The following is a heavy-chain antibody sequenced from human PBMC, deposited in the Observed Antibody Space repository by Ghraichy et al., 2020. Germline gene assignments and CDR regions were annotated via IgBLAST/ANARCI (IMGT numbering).Heavy chain of an antibody. CDR1: GDNVTSYG. V-gene: IGHV1-18*01. Sequence: ASVKVSCKASGDNVTSYGISWERQAPVQGLEWMGWISAYNGNTNYAQKLQGRVTMTTDTSTSTAYMELRSLRSDDTAVYYCARAESSGWYYWGQGTLVTVSS. CDR2: ISAYNGNT. CDR3: ARAESSGWYY. J-gene: IGHJ4*02. D-gene: IGHD6-19*01.